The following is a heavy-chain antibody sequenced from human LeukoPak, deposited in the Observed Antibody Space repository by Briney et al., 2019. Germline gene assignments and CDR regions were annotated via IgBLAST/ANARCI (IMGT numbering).Heavy chain of an antibody. J-gene: IGHJ6*02. CDR1: GFSFNGNY. Sequence: PGGSLTLSCAASGFSFNGNYMNWIRQPPGKGLEWIGYIYYSGSTNYNPSLKSRVTISVDTSKNQFSLKLSSVTAADTAVYYCARGLGATLNYGMDVWGQGTTVTVSS. D-gene: IGHD1-26*01. V-gene: IGHV4-59*01. CDR2: IYYSGST. CDR3: ARGLGATLNYGMDV.